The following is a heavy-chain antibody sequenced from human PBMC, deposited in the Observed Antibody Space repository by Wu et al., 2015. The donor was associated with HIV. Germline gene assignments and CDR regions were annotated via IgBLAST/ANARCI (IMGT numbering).Heavy chain of an antibody. CDR3: ARGLRDILTGYYSAFEY. CDR1: GYTFTGYY. D-gene: IGHD3-9*01. V-gene: IGHV1-69*01. CDR2: VIPVIGTP. Sequence: QVQLVQSGAEVKKPGASVKVSCKASGYTFTGYYMHWVRQAPGQGLEWMGGVIPVIGTPNYAQKFQGRVTLTTDESTTTAYMEVNNLTSEDTAVYYCARGLRDILTGYYSAFEYWGQGSLVTVS. J-gene: IGHJ4*02.